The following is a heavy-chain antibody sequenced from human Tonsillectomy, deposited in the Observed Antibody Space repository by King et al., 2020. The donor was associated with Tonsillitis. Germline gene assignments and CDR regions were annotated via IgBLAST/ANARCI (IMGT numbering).Heavy chain of an antibody. CDR3: VKGRYCTATDCYGFDY. J-gene: IGHJ4*02. D-gene: IGHD2-8*02. Sequence: VQLVESGGALQQPGGSLTLSCAVSGFSFDSYAMSWVRLAPGQGLEWISAISSSGVDTFYADSVRGRFTISRDNSKNILYLHLTALGAEDTALYYCVKGRYCTATDCYGFDYWGQGTLVTVSS. CDR1: GFSFDSYA. CDR2: ISSSGVDT. V-gene: IGHV3-23*04.